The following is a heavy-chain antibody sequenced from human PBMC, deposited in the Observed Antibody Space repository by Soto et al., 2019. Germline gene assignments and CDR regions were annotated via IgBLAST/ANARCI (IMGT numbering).Heavy chain of an antibody. CDR1: GYTFTSYG. V-gene: IGHV1-18*01. CDR3: ARDLATGSSNY. D-gene: IGHD5-12*01. Sequence: XXKVSCKASGYTFTSYGISWVRQAPGQGLEWMGWISAYNGNTNYAQKLQGRVTMTTDTSTSTAYMELRSLRSDDTAVYYCARDLATGSSNYWGQGTLVTVSS. CDR2: ISAYNGNT. J-gene: IGHJ4*02.